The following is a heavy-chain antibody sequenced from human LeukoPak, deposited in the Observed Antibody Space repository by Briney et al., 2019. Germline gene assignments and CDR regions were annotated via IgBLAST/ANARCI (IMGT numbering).Heavy chain of an antibody. D-gene: IGHD1-26*01. J-gene: IGHJ4*02. V-gene: IGHV4-4*07. CDR3: ARGLGVGADRALDY. CDR2: IFNSGST. Sequence: SETLSLTCTVSGDSINNYYWSWIRQPAGKGLEWIGRIFNSGSTDYNPSLKSRVTMSVDTSKNQFSVKVNSVTAADTAVYYCARGLGVGADRALDYWSQGTLVTVSS. CDR1: GDSINNYY.